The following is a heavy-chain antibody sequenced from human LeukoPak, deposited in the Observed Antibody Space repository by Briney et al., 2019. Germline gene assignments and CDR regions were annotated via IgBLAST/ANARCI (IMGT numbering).Heavy chain of an antibody. CDR2: INPNSGGT. Sequence: VASVKVSCKASGYTFTGYYMHWVRQAPGQGLEWMGWINPNSGGTNYAQKFQGRVTMTRDTSISTAYMELSRLRSDDTAVYYCAREGTYYYYGMDVWGQGTTVTVSS. V-gene: IGHV1-2*02. CDR1: GYTFTGYY. J-gene: IGHJ6*02. CDR3: AREGTYYYYGMDV.